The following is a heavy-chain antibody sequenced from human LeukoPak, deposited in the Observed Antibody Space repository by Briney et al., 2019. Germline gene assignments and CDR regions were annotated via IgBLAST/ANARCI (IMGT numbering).Heavy chain of an antibody. V-gene: IGHV4-61*02. D-gene: IGHD3-10*01. CDR3: ARGLWFGGNYYFDY. J-gene: IGHJ4*02. Sequence: SETLSLTCTVSGGSISSSSYYWGWIRQPAGKGLEWIGRIYTSGSTNYNPSLKSRVTMSVDTSKNQFSLKLSSVTAADTAVYYCARGLWFGGNYYFDYWGQGTLVTVSS. CDR2: IYTSGST. CDR1: GGSISSSSYY.